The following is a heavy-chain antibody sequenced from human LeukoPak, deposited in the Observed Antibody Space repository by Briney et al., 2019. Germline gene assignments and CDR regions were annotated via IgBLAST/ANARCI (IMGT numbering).Heavy chain of an antibody. V-gene: IGHV1-46*01. CDR1: GYTFTSYY. CDR3: AREQGGRVAAAGIDY. Sequence: ASVKVSCQAPGYTFTSYYMHWVRQAPGQGLEWMGIINPSGGSTSYAQKFKGRVTMTRDMSTSTVYMELSSLRSDDTAVYYCAREQGGRVAAAGIDYWGQGTLVTVSS. CDR2: INPSGGST. D-gene: IGHD6-13*01. J-gene: IGHJ4*02.